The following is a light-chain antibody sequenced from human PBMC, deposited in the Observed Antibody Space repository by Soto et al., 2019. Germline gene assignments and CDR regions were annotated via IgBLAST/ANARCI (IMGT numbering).Light chain of an antibody. J-gene: IGKJ5*01. CDR1: QSVSNSY. Sequence: EFVLTQSPGTLSLSPGERATLPCRASQSVSNSYVAWYQQKSGQAPRLLIYDTSSRVTGIPDRFSGSGSGTDFTLTISRLEPEDFAVFYCQQYGTSEIIFGQGTRLEIK. CDR3: QQYGTSEII. V-gene: IGKV3-20*01. CDR2: DTS.